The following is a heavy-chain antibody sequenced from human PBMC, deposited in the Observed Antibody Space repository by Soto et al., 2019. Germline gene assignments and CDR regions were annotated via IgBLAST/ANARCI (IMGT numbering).Heavy chain of an antibody. Sequence: QVQLVQSGAEVKKPGASVKVSCKASGYTFTSYGISWVRQAPGQGLEWMGWISAYNGNTNYAQKLQGRVTMTTDTSTSPVYMELRRLRSDDTAVYYCARDRERSGGRTPRGKWFDPWGQGTLVTVSS. CDR3: ARDRERSGGRTPRGKWFDP. CDR2: ISAYNGNT. V-gene: IGHV1-18*01. J-gene: IGHJ5*02. CDR1: GYTFTSYG. D-gene: IGHD2-15*01.